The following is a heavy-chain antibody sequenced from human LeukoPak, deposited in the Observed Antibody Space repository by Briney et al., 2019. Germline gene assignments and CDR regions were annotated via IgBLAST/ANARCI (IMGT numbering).Heavy chain of an antibody. Sequence: GASVKVSCKASGYTFTGYYIHWVRQAPGQGLEWMGWINPNSGGTNYAQKFQGRVTMTRDTSISTAYMELSRLRSDDTAVYYCARGDTATMYYYYYSMDVWGQGTTVTVSS. CDR3: ARGDTATMYYYYYSMDV. J-gene: IGHJ6*02. CDR1: GYTFTGYY. D-gene: IGHD5-18*01. V-gene: IGHV1-2*02. CDR2: INPNSGGT.